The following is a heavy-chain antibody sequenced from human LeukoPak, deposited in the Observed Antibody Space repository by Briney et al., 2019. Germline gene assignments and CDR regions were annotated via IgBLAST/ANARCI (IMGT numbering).Heavy chain of an antibody. Sequence: GASVKVSCKASGYTFTSYGISWVRQAPGQGLEWMGWINPNSGRKKFAQKIQDRVTMTRDTSISTAYMELSMLRSDDTAVYYCARGGKVLNTEIRGALVSRDGFDIWGQGTMVTVSS. D-gene: IGHD3-10*01. J-gene: IGHJ3*02. CDR3: ARGGKVLNTEIRGALVSRDGFDI. CDR1: GYTFTSYG. V-gene: IGHV1-2*02. CDR2: INPNSGRK.